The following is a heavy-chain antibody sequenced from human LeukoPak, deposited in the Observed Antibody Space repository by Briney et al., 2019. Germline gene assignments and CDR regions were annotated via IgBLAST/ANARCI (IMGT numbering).Heavy chain of an antibody. CDR1: GFSFRSYS. D-gene: IGHD3-16*01. V-gene: IGHV3-21*01. CDR2: ISSTTTYT. Sequence: PGGSLRLSCAASGFSFRSYSMNWVRQAPGKGLDWVSSISSTTTYTRYSYLVTGRFTVARDNDKNLLYLQMNSLRADDTAVYYCARSPGRDYSLLGSCRFDTWGQGTLVTVSS. CDR3: ARSPGRDYSLLGSCRFDT. J-gene: IGHJ5*02.